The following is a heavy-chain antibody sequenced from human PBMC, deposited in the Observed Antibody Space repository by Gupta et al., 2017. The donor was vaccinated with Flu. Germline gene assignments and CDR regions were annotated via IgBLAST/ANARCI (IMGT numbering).Heavy chain of an antibody. D-gene: IGHD3-10*01. CDR3: AKDRVVRGVMGAFDI. J-gene: IGHJ3*02. Sequence: EVQLLESGGGLVQPGGSLRLSCAASGFAFSSYGMSWVRPAPGKGLEWVSTMSGSGGSTYYADSVKGRFTISRDNSKNTLYLQMNSLRAEDTAVYYCAKDRVVRGVMGAFDIWGQGTLVTVSS. CDR1: GFAFSSYG. CDR2: MSGSGGST. V-gene: IGHV3-23*01.